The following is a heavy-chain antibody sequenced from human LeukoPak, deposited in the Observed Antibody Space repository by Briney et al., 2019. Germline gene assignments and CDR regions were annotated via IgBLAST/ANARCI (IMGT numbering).Heavy chain of an antibody. CDR1: GFTFSSYW. Sequence: PGGSLRLSCAASGFTFSSYWMHWVRQAPGKGLVWVSRINSDGSSTSYADSVKGRFTISRDNAKNTLYLQMNSLRAEDTAVYYCAKEFGFGELWDYWGQGTLVTVSS. CDR2: INSDGSST. J-gene: IGHJ4*02. V-gene: IGHV3-74*01. CDR3: AKEFGFGELWDY. D-gene: IGHD3-10*01.